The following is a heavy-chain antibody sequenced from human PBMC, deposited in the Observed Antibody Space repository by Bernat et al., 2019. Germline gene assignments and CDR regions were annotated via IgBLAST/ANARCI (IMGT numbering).Heavy chain of an antibody. CDR1: GFIFTSNG. CDR2: VSAYNGDT. J-gene: IGHJ2*01. CDR3: ATTSVSLYWYFDL. V-gene: IGHV1-18*01. Sequence: QGELVQSGTEMKKLGASVRVSCKAPGFIFTSNGFAWVRQAPGQGLEWMGRVSAYNGDTQYAQKFQGRVLMITDSSTTTAYMELKNLRSDDTAVYFCATTSVSLYWYFDLWGRGTLVTVSS.